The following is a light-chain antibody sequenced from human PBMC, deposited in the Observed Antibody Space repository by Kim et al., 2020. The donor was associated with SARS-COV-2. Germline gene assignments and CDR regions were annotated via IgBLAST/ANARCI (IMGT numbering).Light chain of an antibody. J-gene: IGKJ4*01. V-gene: IGKV1-6*01. CDR1: QGIRND. Sequence: AIQMTQSPSSLSASVGDRVTITCRASQGIRNDLGWYQQKPGKAPNLLIFGASTLQSGVPSRFSGSGSGTDFTLTISSLQPEDFATYYCLQDYNYPLTFGGGTKLEI. CDR3: LQDYNYPLT. CDR2: GAS.